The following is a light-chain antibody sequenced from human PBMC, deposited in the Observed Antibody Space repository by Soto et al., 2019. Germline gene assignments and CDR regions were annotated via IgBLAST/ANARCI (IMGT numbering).Light chain of an antibody. V-gene: IGKV3D-15*01. J-gene: IGKJ1*01. CDR2: YSS. CDR3: QQYAYWPET. Sequence: VIMTQXPYTFSVXPXRXFTXXXLASQSVRTNLAWYQQRPGQAPRLLIHYSSTRATDVPARFSGSGSGANFTLAISSLQSEDFAVYFCQQYAYWPETFGQGTKVDIK. CDR1: QSVRTN.